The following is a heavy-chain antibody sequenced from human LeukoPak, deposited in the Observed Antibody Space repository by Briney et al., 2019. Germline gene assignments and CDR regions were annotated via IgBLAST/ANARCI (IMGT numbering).Heavy chain of an antibody. V-gene: IGHV4-38-2*01. J-gene: IGHJ4*02. CDR1: GYSISSGYY. CDR2: IYHSGST. Sequence: SETLSLTCAVSGYSISSGYYWGWSRQPPGEGLEWIGGIYHSGSTYYNPSLKSRVTISVDTSKNQFSLKLNSVTAADTAVYYCAKGGNSEYSSSSYWGQGTLVTVSS. CDR3: AKGGNSEYSSSSY. D-gene: IGHD6-6*01.